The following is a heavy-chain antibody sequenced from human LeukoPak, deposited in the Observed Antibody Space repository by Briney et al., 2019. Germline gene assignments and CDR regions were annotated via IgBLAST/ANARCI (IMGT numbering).Heavy chain of an antibody. V-gene: IGHV3-21*01. CDR3: ATTPGDYDGSGYWGDYFDY. J-gene: IGHJ4*02. D-gene: IGHD3-22*01. CDR1: GFPFSSYN. Sequence: GSLRLSCAGSGFPFSSYNINWVRQGPGKGLEWVSSISSSSDYIYYADSVKGRFTISRDNAKNSLYLQMNSLRAEDTAVYYCATTPGDYDGSGYWGDYFDYWGQGTLVTVSS. CDR2: ISSSSDYI.